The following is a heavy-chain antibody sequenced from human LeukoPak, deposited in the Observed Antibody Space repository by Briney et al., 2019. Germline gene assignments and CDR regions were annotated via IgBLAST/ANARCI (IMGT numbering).Heavy chain of an antibody. V-gene: IGHV1-18*01. CDR1: GYTFTSYG. CDR3: ATIRRATMIVVEEDGMDV. CDR2: IIAYNGNT. D-gene: IGHD3-22*01. Sequence: GASVTVSFTASGYTFTSYGISWVRQAPGQGFEWMGWIIAYNGNTNYAQKLQGRVTMTTDTSTSTAYMEPRSLRSDDTAVYYCATIRRATMIVVEEDGMDVWGQGTTVTASS. J-gene: IGHJ6*02.